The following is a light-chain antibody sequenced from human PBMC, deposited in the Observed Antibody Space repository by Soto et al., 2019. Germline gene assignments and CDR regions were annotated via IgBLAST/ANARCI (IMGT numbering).Light chain of an antibody. Sequence: EIVLTQSPHTLSLSPGDRAALSCRTTQILNGGSLAWYQVKPGQAPRLLMYDSSIRAAGVPNRFSGSGSGKDFTLTISRLETEDFAVYYCQLYGSSPELTFGGGTKVDIK. CDR1: QILNGGS. CDR3: QLYGSSPELT. CDR2: DSS. J-gene: IGKJ4*01. V-gene: IGKV3-20*01.